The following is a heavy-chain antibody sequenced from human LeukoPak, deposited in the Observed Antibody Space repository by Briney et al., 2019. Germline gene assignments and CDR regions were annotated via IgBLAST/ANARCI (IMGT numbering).Heavy chain of an antibody. D-gene: IGHD1-20*01. Sequence: GASVKVSCKASGYTFTSSDINWVRQAPGQGLEWMGWMNPNSGNTGYAQKFQGRVTMTRNTSISTVYMELSSLRSEDTAVYYCATGDSWNLNYYMDVWGKGTTVTVSS. J-gene: IGHJ6*03. CDR3: ATGDSWNLNYYMDV. V-gene: IGHV1-8*01. CDR1: GYTFTSSD. CDR2: MNPNSGNT.